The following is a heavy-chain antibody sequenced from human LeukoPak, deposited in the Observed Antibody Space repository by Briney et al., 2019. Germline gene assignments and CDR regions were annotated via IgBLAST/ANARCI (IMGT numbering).Heavy chain of an antibody. V-gene: IGHV3-7*03. Sequence: GGSLRLSCAASGFTFSSYWMSWVRQAPGKGLEWVANIKQDGSEKYYVDSVKGRFTISRDNSKNSLYLQMNSLRAEDTALYYCAKDRAAGLYYYYYMDVWGKGTTVTVSS. J-gene: IGHJ6*03. D-gene: IGHD6-13*01. CDR2: IKQDGSEK. CDR1: GFTFSSYW. CDR3: AKDRAAGLYYYYYMDV.